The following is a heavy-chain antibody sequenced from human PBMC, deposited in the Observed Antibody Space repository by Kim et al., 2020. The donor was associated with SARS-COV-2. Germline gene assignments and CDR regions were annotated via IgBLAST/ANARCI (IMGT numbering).Heavy chain of an antibody. Sequence: GGSLRLSCAASGFTFSSYGMHWVRQAPGKGLEWVAVIWYDGSNKYYADSVKGRFTISRDNSKNTLYLQMNSLRAEDTAVYYCARDLTLRFLEAGYGMDVWGQGTTVTVSS. CDR3: ARDLTLRFLEAGYGMDV. V-gene: IGHV3-33*01. CDR2: IWYDGSNK. J-gene: IGHJ6*02. CDR1: GFTFSSYG. D-gene: IGHD3-3*01.